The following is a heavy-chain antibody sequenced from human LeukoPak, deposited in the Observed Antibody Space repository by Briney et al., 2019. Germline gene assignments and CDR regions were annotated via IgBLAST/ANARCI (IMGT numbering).Heavy chain of an antibody. V-gene: IGHV3-30*10. Sequence: GKSLRLSCATSGFPFVAYALHWVRQAPGKGLEWVAVISSDTNTKYYMDSVKGRFTISRDNSKNTLYLQMDSLRLEDTAVYYCARLAAASPGYWGQGTLVTVSS. J-gene: IGHJ4*02. D-gene: IGHD3-16*01. CDR1: GFPFVAYA. CDR3: ARLAAASPGY. CDR2: ISSDTNTK.